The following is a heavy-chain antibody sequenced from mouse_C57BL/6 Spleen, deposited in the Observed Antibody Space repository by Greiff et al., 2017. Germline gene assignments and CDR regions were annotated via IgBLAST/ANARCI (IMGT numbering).Heavy chain of an antibody. J-gene: IGHJ2*01. V-gene: IGHV1-82*01. CDR3: AREGDYDDYFDD. Sequence: QVQLKESGPELVKPGASVKISCKASGYAFSSSWMNWVKQRPGKGLEWIGRIYPGDGDTNYNGKFKGKATLTADKSSSTAYMQLSSLTSEDSAVYFCAREGDYDDYFDDGGQGTTLTVSS. CDR2: IYPGDGDT. D-gene: IGHD2-4*01. CDR1: GYAFSSSW.